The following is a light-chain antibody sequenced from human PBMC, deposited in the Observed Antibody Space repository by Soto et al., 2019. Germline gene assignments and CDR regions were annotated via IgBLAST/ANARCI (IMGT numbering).Light chain of an antibody. CDR3: QPYNNCPRT. J-gene: IGKJ4*01. Sequence: ELVLTRSPGNLSLSPGERATLSCRASQSVSSSYLAWYQRKPGQAPRLLIYDTSTRATGVPTRFSGSRSGAEFTLTVNGLQSEYVAVYYCQPYNNCPRTFGGGTKVDIK. CDR1: QSVSSSY. V-gene: IGKV3-15*01. CDR2: DTS.